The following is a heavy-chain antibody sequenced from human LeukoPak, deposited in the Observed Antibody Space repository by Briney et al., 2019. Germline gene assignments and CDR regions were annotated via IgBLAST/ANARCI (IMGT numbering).Heavy chain of an antibody. Sequence: PWGSLGLSCAASGFTFSCYAMCWVRQDPGRGREWVLDISVSGGSTYYADSEKGRFTISRDNSKNTLYLQMNSLRADDTAVYYCAKDRVGNYYDSSGLFSYWGQGTLVTVSS. D-gene: IGHD3-22*01. CDR1: GFTFSCYA. CDR3: AKDRVGNYYDSSGLFSY. CDR2: ISVSGGST. V-gene: IGHV3-23*01. J-gene: IGHJ4*02.